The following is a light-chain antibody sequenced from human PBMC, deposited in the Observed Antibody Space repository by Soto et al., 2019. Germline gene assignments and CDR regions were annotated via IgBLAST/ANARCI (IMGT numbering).Light chain of an antibody. CDR2: LNSDGSH. J-gene: IGLJ3*02. CDR1: SGHSTYA. Sequence: QPVLTQSPSDSASLGASVKLTCTLSSGHSTYAIAWHQQQPEKGPRYLMKLNSDGSHSKGDGIPDRFSSSSSGAVRYLTISSLQSEDEADYYCQTWGTGIQVFGGGTKLTVL. V-gene: IGLV4-69*01. CDR3: QTWGTGIQV.